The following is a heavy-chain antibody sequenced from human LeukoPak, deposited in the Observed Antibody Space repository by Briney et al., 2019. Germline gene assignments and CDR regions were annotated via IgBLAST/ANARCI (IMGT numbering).Heavy chain of an antibody. V-gene: IGHV1-46*01. Sequence: ASVKVSCKASGYTFTSYYMHWVRQAPGQGLEWMGIINPSGGSTSYAQKFQGRVTMTRDVSTSTVYMELSRLRSDDTAVYYCARLTYYDFWSGYNYAFDIWGQGTMVTVSS. J-gene: IGHJ3*02. CDR2: INPSGGST. D-gene: IGHD3-3*01. CDR3: ARLTYYDFWSGYNYAFDI. CDR1: GYTFTSYY.